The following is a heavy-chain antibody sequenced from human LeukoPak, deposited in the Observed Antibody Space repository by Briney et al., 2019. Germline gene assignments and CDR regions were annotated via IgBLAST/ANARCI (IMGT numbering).Heavy chain of an antibody. CDR2: IYYSGNT. CDR3: ARLLRGYSYGPFDS. CDR1: GGSITGSGYF. D-gene: IGHD5-18*01. J-gene: IGHJ4*02. Sequence: PSETLSLTCTVSGGSITGSGYFWAWIRQPPGRGLQCIGSIYYSGNTYYHPSLKSRVTISVDTPKNQFSLKLSSVTAADTAVYHCARLLRGYSYGPFDSWGQGTLVTVSS. V-gene: IGHV4-39*01.